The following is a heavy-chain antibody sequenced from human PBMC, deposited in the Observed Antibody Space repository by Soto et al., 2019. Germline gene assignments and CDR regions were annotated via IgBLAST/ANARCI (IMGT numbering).Heavy chain of an antibody. J-gene: IGHJ4*02. V-gene: IGHV4-34*01. CDR2: INHSGST. CDR1: GGSFSGYY. CDR3: ARGLYGGHLMVDYGDPHYFDY. Sequence: SETLSLTCGVYGGSFSGYYWSCIRQPPGKGLEWIGEINHSGSTNYNPSLKSRVTISVDTSKNQFSLKLSSVTAADTAVYYCARGLYGGHLMVDYGDPHYFDYWGQGTLVTVSS. D-gene: IGHD4-17*01.